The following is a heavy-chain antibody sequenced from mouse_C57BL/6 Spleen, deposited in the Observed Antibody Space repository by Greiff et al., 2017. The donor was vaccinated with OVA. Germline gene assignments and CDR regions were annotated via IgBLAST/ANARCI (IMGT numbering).Heavy chain of an antibody. Sequence: VQLQQSGPELVKPGASVKISCKASGYTFTDYYMNWVKQSHGKSLEWIGDINPNNGGTSYNQKFKGKATLTVDKSSSTAYMELRSLTSEDSAVYYCASPYDYDGYWGQGTTLTVSS. CDR2: INPNNGGT. V-gene: IGHV1-26*01. CDR3: ASPYDYDGY. D-gene: IGHD2-4*01. CDR1: GYTFTDYY. J-gene: IGHJ2*01.